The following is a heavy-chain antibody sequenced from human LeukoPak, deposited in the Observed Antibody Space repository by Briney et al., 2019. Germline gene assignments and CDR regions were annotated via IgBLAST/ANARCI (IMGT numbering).Heavy chain of an antibody. V-gene: IGHV3-23*01. D-gene: IGHD1-26*01. J-gene: IGHJ4*02. CDR3: AKANSGSYHSPFDY. CDR1: GFTFSSYA. Sequence: GGSLRLSCAASGFTFSSYAMSWVRQAPGKGLEWVSAISGSGGGTYYADSVEGRFTISRDNSKNTLYLQMNSLRAEDTAVYYCAKANSGSYHSPFDYWGQGTLVTVSS. CDR2: ISGSGGGT.